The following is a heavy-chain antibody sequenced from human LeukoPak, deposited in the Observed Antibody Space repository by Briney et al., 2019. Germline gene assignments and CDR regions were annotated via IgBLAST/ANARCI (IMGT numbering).Heavy chain of an antibody. V-gene: IGHV4-61*02. CDR2: IYTSGST. CDR3: ASTYYYGSGSYSY. CDR1: GGSISSGSYY. D-gene: IGHD3-10*01. Sequence: SETLSLTCTVSGGSISSGSYYWSWIRQPAGKGLEWIGRIYTSGSTNYNPSLKSRVTISVDTSKNQFSLKLSSVTAADTAVYYYASTYYYGSGSYSYWGQGTLVTVSS. J-gene: IGHJ4*02.